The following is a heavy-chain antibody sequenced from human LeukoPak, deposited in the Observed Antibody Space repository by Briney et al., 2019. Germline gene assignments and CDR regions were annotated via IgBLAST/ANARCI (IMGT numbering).Heavy chain of an antibody. CDR1: GYSIRSGYY. D-gene: IGHD3-3*01. CDR3: AREEAIFGVVITNNWFDP. V-gene: IGHV4-38-2*02. Sequence: SETLSLTCSVSGYSIRSGYYWGWIRQPPGKEVQWIGGIYHSGRTYYNPSLQSRVTMSVDTSKNQLSLKLSSVTAADTAVYYCAREEAIFGVVITNNWFDPWGQGTLVTVSS. J-gene: IGHJ5*02. CDR2: IYHSGRT.